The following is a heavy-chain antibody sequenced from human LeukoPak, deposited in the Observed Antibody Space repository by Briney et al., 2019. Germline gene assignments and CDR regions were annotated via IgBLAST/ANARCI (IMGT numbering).Heavy chain of an antibody. CDR1: GFTFSSYA. CDR3: AKVCGIWLVVVPAAIDY. J-gene: IGHJ4*02. V-gene: IGHV3-23*01. Sequence: SGGSLRLSCAASGFTFSSYAMSWARQAPGKGLEWVSAISGSGGSTYYADSVKGRFTISRDNSKNTLYLQMNSLRAEDTAVYYCAKVCGIWLVVVPAAIDYWGKGTLVTVSS. D-gene: IGHD2-2*01. CDR2: ISGSGGST.